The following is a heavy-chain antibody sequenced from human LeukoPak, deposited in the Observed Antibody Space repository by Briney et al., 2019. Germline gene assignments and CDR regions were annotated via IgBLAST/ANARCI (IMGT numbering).Heavy chain of an antibody. Sequence: ESLKISFKGSGYRFTSYWIGWVRRMPGKGVEWMGIIRPGNSETRYSPSFQGQVTFSVDRSITTAYLQWSSLKASDTAIYYCARQADGDKPRDYWGQGTLVTVSS. CDR3: ARQADGDKPRDY. CDR2: IRPGNSET. D-gene: IGHD5-24*01. CDR1: GYRFTSYW. V-gene: IGHV5-51*01. J-gene: IGHJ4*02.